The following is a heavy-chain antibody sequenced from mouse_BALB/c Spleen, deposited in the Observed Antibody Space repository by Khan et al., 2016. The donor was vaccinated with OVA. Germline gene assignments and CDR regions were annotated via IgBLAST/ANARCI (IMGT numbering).Heavy chain of an antibody. CDR1: GFTFSDYG. CDR3: VRCLRLFAY. CDR2: ISTLAYSI. V-gene: IGHV5-15*02. D-gene: IGHD1-2*01. Sequence: EVELVESGGGLVQPGGSRKLSCAASGFTFSDYGMAWVRQAPGKGPEWVAFISTLAYSIYYADTVTGRFTISREHAKNTLYLEMSSLRSEDTAMYYCVRCLRLFAYWGQGTLVTVSA. J-gene: IGHJ3*01.